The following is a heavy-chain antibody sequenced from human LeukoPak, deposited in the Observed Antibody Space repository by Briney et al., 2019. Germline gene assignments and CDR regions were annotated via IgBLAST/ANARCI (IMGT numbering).Heavy chain of an antibody. CDR1: GFTFSSYL. Sequence: PGGSLRLSCAASGFTFSSYLRTWVRQAPGKGLEWVANIKEDGSDQRYVDSVKGRFTVSRDSAKNSMYLQMNSLRAEDTAVYYCAGDGSNWNDFDYWGQGTLVTVSS. CDR3: AGDGSNWNDFDY. D-gene: IGHD1-1*01. CDR2: IKEDGSDQ. V-gene: IGHV3-7*04. J-gene: IGHJ4*02.